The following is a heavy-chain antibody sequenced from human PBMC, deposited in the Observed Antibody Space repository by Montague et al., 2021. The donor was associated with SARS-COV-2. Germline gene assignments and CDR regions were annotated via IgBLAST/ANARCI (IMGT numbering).Heavy chain of an antibody. V-gene: IGHV2-70*11. J-gene: IGHJ6*02. Sequence: PAQVKPTQTLTLTCTFSGFSLSTSGMCMTWIRQPPGKALEWLARIDRDGDKYYNTSLKSRLTISKDTSKNLVVLTMTNMDPVDTATYYCARGPSDTYYYNGMDVWGRGTTVTVSS. CDR2: IDRDGDK. CDR3: ARGPSDTYYYNGMDV. CDR1: GFSLSTSGMC.